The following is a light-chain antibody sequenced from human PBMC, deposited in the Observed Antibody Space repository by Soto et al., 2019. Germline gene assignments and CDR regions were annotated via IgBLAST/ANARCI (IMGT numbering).Light chain of an antibody. CDR1: QSVNSD. V-gene: IGKV3-15*01. CDR2: GAS. J-gene: IGKJ1*01. CDR3: HQYDNWPET. Sequence: ETVMTQSPATLSVSPGERATLSCRASQSVNSDLAWYQQKPGQAPRLLIYGASTRATGIPARFSGSGSGTEFTLTISSLKSEDFAVYYCHQYDNWPETFGQGTKVEIK.